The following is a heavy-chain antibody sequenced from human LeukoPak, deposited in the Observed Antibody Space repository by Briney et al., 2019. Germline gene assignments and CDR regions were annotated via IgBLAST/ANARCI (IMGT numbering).Heavy chain of an antibody. D-gene: IGHD2-15*01. CDR2: IYYSGST. CDR1: GGSISSGDYY. Sequence: SETLSLTCTVSGGSISSGDYYWSWIRQPPGKGLEWIGYIYYSGSTYYNPSLKSRVTISVDTSKNQFSLKLSSVTAADTAVYYCARGSLSAVVRPLDYWGQGTLVTVSS. J-gene: IGHJ4*02. V-gene: IGHV4-30-4*01. CDR3: ARGSLSAVVRPLDY.